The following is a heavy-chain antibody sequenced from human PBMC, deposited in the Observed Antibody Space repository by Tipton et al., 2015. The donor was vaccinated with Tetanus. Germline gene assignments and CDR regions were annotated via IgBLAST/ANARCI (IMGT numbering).Heavy chain of an antibody. V-gene: IGHV3-15*01. CDR2: IKSKTDGGTT. J-gene: IGHJ6*02. D-gene: IGHD6-6*01. CDR3: TTDTNKKSIAARPYYYYGMDV. CDR1: GFTFSNAW. Sequence: GSLRLSCAASGFTFSNAWMSWVRQAPGKGLEWVGRIKSKTDGGTTDYAAPVKGRFTISRDDSKNTLYLQMNSLKTEDTAVYYCTTDTNKKSIAARPYYYYGMDVWGQGTTVTVSS.